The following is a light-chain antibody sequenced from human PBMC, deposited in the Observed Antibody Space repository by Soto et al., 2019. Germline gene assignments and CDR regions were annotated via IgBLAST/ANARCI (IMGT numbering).Light chain of an antibody. CDR1: QSVNNF. Sequence: EIVLTQSPATLSLSPGERATLSCRAGQSVNNFLAWYQQKPGQAPRLLIYDTSNRATGVPARVSGNGSGTDVTITISTLEPEECAVYEWQQQSNWTLTFGGGTKVDIK. J-gene: IGKJ4*01. V-gene: IGKV3-11*01. CDR3: QQQSNWTLT. CDR2: DTS.